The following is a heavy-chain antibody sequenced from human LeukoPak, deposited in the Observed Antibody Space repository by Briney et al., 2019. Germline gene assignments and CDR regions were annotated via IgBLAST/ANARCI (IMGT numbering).Heavy chain of an antibody. V-gene: IGHV3-20*04. CDR2: INWNGGST. D-gene: IGHD4-17*01. CDR1: GFTFDDYG. CDR3: ARGFHGDYDYYYYMDV. J-gene: IGHJ6*03. Sequence: GESLKISCAASGFTFDDYGMSWVRQAPGKGLEWVSGINWNGGSTGYADSVKGRFTISRDNAKNSLYLQMNSLRAEDTALYYCARGFHGDYDYYYYMDVWGKGTTVTVSS.